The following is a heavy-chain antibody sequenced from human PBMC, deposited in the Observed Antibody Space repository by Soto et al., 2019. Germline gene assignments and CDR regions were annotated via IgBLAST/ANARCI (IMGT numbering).Heavy chain of an antibody. V-gene: IGHV4-59*01. CDR1: GGSISSYY. CDR3: ARYGEYSGYDVFDY. CDR2: IYYSGST. Sequence: SETLSLTCTVSGGSISSYYWSWIRQPPGKGLEWIGYIYYSGSTNYNPSLKSRVTISVDTSKNQFSLKLSSVTAADTAVYYCARYGEYSGYDVFDYWGQGTLVTVSS. J-gene: IGHJ4*02. D-gene: IGHD5-12*01.